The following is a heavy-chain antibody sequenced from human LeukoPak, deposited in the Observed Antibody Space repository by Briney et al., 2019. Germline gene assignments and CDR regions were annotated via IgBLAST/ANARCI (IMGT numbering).Heavy chain of an antibody. V-gene: IGHV1-18*01. Sequence: ASVKVPCKASGYTFTSYGISWVRQAPGQGLEWMGWISAYNGNTNYAQKLQGRVTMTTDTSTSTAYVELRSLRSDDTAVYYCARDQRNYYDSSGYYYGAYWGQGTLVTVSS. CDR3: ARDQRNYYDSSGYYYGAY. CDR2: ISAYNGNT. D-gene: IGHD3-22*01. J-gene: IGHJ4*02. CDR1: GYTFTSYG.